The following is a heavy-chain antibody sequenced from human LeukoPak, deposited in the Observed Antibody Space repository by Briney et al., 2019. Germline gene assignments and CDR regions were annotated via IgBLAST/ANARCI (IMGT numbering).Heavy chain of an antibody. D-gene: IGHD6-19*01. Sequence: GGSLRLSCAASGFIFSKYGIHWVRQGPGKGLEWVAYIHYDGSIKLYGDSVKGRFTISRDNSKNTLYLQMNSLRPEDTAIYYCAKDVVGQQWLENYWGQGTLVTVSS. V-gene: IGHV3-30*02. CDR3: AKDVVGQQWLENY. J-gene: IGHJ4*02. CDR2: IHYDGSIK. CDR1: GFIFSKYG.